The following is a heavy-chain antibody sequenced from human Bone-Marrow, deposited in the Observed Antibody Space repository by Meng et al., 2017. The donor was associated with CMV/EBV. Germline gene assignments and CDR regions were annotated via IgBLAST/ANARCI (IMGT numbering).Heavy chain of an antibody. Sequence: SETLSLTCTVSGGSISSSSYYWVWIRQPPGKGLEYIANIYYSGTTYYNPSLKSRVTISVDTSKNQFSLKLSSVTAADTAVYYCARVNYSNYYFDYWGQGTRVTVSS. D-gene: IGHD4-11*01. V-gene: IGHV4-39*07. CDR3: ARVNYSNYYFDY. J-gene: IGHJ4*02. CDR2: IYYSGTT. CDR1: GGSISSSSYY.